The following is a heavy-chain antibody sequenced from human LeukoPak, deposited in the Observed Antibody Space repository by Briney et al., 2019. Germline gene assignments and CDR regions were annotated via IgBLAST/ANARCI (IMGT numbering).Heavy chain of an antibody. V-gene: IGHV5-51*01. Sequence: GESLKISCKGSGYTFTNYWIGWVRQMPGKGLEFMGIIYPGDSDTRYSPSFQGQVTISVDKSINTAYLQWSSLKASDSALYYCARAGYSNRWDGVDYWGQGTLVTVSS. CDR1: GYTFTNYW. CDR2: IYPGDSDT. D-gene: IGHD2/OR15-2a*01. J-gene: IGHJ4*02. CDR3: ARAGYSNRWDGVDY.